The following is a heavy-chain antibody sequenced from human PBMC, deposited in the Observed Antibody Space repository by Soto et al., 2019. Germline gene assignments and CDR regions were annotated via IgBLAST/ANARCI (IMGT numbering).Heavy chain of an antibody. CDR3: ARERRGYTGYDYSFDY. Sequence: PSETLSLTCTVSSGSISSYSWSWIRQPPGRGLEWIAYVSDSGGTNYNPSLESRVTISVDRSKNQFSLKLGSVTAADTAVYYCARERRGYTGYDYSFDYWGQGTLVTVSS. V-gene: IGHV4-59*12. D-gene: IGHD5-12*01. CDR2: VSDSGGT. J-gene: IGHJ4*02. CDR1: SGSISSYS.